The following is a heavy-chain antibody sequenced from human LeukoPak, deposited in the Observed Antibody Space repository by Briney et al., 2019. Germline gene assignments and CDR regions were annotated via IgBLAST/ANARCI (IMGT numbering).Heavy chain of an antibody. J-gene: IGHJ6*03. Sequence: ASVKVSCKAAGYTFTGYYMHWVRQAPGQGLEWMGWINPNSGGTNYAQKFQGRVTMTRDTSISTAYMELSRLRSDDTAVYYCARDLIAARPHYYMDVWGKGTTVTVSS. CDR2: INPNSGGT. D-gene: IGHD6-6*01. CDR1: GYTFTGYY. V-gene: IGHV1-2*02. CDR3: ARDLIAARPHYYMDV.